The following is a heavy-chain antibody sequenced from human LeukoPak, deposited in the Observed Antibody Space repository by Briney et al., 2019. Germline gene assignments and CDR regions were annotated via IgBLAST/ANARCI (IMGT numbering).Heavy chain of an antibody. CDR1: GGTFSSYA. Sequence: SVKVSCKASGGTFSSYAISWGRQAPGQGLEWMGGIIPIFGTANYAQKFQGRVTITADESTSTAYMELSSLRSEDTAVYYCERDHPRKYRGYSGYDLFDYWGQGTLVTVSS. D-gene: IGHD5-12*01. CDR2: IIPIFGTA. V-gene: IGHV1-69*13. CDR3: ERDHPRKYRGYSGYDLFDY. J-gene: IGHJ4*02.